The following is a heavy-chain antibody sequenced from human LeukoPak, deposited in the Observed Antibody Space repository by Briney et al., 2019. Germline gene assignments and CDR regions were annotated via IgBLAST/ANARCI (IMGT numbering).Heavy chain of an antibody. CDR3: ARDLGYGDYPHDY. Sequence: ASVKVSCKASGYTFTGYYMHWVRQAPGQGLEWMGWINPNSGGTNYAQKFQGRVTMTRDTSISTAYMELSRLRSDGTAVYYCARDLGYGDYPHDYWGQGTLVTVSS. CDR2: INPNSGGT. CDR1: GYTFTGYY. J-gene: IGHJ4*02. V-gene: IGHV1-2*02. D-gene: IGHD4-17*01.